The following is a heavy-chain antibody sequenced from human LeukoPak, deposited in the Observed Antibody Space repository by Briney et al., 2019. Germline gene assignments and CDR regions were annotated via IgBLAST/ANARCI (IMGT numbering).Heavy chain of an antibody. J-gene: IGHJ6*03. V-gene: IGHV4-59*01. CDR2: IYYSGST. Sequence: PSETLSLTCTVSGGSISSYYWSWIRQPPGKGLEWIGYIYYSGSTNYNPSLKSRVTISVDTSKNQFSLKLSSVTAADTAVYYCARGVGSSRRFYYYMDVWGKGTTVTVSS. D-gene: IGHD6-6*01. CDR3: ARGVGSSRRFYYYMDV. CDR1: GGSISSYY.